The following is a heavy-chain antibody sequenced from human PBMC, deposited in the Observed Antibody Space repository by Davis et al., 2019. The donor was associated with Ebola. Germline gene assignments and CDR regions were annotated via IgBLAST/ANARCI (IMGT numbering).Heavy chain of an antibody. D-gene: IGHD6-6*01. CDR2: IFFDGSET. V-gene: IGHV3-30*03. Sequence: GGSLRLSCEASGFTFSRYGMHWVRQAPGKGPEWLTYIFFDGSETFYADSVKGRFTISRDNSKNTLYLQMGRLRSDDTAMHYCVRDFFEFSSSSFSDSWGQGTLVTVSS. CDR3: VRDFFEFSSSSFSDS. CDR1: GFTFSRYG. J-gene: IGHJ4*02.